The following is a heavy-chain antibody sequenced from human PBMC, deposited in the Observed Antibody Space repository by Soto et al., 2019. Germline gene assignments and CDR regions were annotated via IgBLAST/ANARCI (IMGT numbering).Heavy chain of an antibody. D-gene: IGHD6-13*01. CDR2: IYTSGST. Sequence: TLSLTCTVSGGSISSYYWSWIRQPAGKGLEWIGRIYTSGSTNYNPSLKSRVTMSVDTSKNQFSLKLSSVTAADTAVYYCAREIIAAAGTETYYYYGMDVWGQGTTVTVSS. CDR3: AREIIAAAGTETYYYYGMDV. J-gene: IGHJ6*02. V-gene: IGHV4-4*07. CDR1: GGSISSYY.